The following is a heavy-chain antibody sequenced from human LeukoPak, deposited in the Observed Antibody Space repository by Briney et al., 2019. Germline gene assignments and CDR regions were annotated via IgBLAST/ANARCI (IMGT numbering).Heavy chain of an antibody. CDR1: GGTFSSYA. J-gene: IGHJ4*02. CDR3: ARADTAMERSFDY. Sequence: SVKVSCKASGGTFSSYAISWVRQAPGQGVEWMGRIIPILGIANYAQKFQGRVTITADKSTSTAYMELSSLRSEDTAVYYCARADTAMERSFDYWGQGTLVTVSS. CDR2: IIPILGIA. D-gene: IGHD5-18*01. V-gene: IGHV1-69*04.